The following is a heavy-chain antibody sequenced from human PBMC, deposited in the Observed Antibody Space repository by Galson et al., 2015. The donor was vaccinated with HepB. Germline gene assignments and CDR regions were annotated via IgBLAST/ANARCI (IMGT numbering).Heavy chain of an antibody. D-gene: IGHD1-26*01. J-gene: IGHJ3*02. CDR3: AREKGWGELLTHPFAFDI. CDR2: INPNSGGT. V-gene: IGHV1-2*06. Sequence: SVKVSCKASGYTFTGYYMHWVRQAPGQGLEWMGRINPNSGGTNYAQKFQGRVTMTRDTSISTAYMELSRLRSDDTAVYYCAREKGWGELLTHPFAFDIWGQGTMVTVSS. CDR1: GYTFTGYY.